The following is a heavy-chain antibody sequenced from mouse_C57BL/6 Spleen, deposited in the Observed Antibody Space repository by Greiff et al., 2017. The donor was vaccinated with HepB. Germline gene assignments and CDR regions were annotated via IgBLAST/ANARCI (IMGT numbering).Heavy chain of an antibody. V-gene: IGHV5-6*01. Sequence: EVQVVESGGDLVKPGGSLKLSCAASGFTFSSYGMSWVRQTPDKRLEWVATISSGGSYTYYPDSVKGRFTISRDNAKNTLYLQMSSLKSEDTAMYYCARQKDSRGSYFDYWGQGTTLTVSS. CDR2: ISSGGSYT. D-gene: IGHD1-1*01. J-gene: IGHJ2*01. CDR3: ARQKDSRGSYFDY. CDR1: GFTFSSYG.